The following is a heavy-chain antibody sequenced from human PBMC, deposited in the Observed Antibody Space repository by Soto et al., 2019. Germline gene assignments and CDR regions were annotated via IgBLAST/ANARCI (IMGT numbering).Heavy chain of an antibody. V-gene: IGHV4-34*01. J-gene: IGHJ4*02. D-gene: IGHD5-12*01. Sequence: QVQLQQWGAGLLKPSETLSLTCTVNGGSLTGYYWSWIRQPPGKGLEWIGEVKDGGSTNYSPSLRGLVSISADTSKYHFSLRLNSVTAADTAVYFCARGQEGIVATHWDQGALVTVSS. CDR1: GGSLTGYY. CDR2: VKDGGST. CDR3: ARGQEGIVATH.